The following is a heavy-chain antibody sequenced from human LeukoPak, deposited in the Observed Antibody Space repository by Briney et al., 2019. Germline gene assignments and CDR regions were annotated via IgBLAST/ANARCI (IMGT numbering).Heavy chain of an antibody. CDR2: IYHSGST. Sequence: PSETLSLTCTVSGYSISSGYYWGWIRQPPGKGLEWIGSIYHSGSTYYNPSLKSRVTISVDTSKNQFSLKLSSVTAADTAVYYCARDNYVILPGTHSDYWGQGTLVTVSS. D-gene: IGHD3-9*01. CDR1: GYSISSGYY. CDR3: ARDNYVILPGTHSDY. J-gene: IGHJ4*02. V-gene: IGHV4-38-2*02.